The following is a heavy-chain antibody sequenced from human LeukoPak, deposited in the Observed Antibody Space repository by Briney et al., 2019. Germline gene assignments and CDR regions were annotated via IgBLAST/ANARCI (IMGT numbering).Heavy chain of an antibody. Sequence: PSETLSLTCTVSGGSISSYYWSWIRQPPGKGLEWIGYIYYSGSTNYNPSLKSRVTISVDTSKNQFSLKLSSVTAADTAVYYCARGRLGGYSYGYAFDYWGQGTLVTVSS. CDR1: GGSISSYY. J-gene: IGHJ4*02. D-gene: IGHD5-18*01. CDR3: ARGRLGGYSYGYAFDY. CDR2: IYYSGST. V-gene: IGHV4-59*12.